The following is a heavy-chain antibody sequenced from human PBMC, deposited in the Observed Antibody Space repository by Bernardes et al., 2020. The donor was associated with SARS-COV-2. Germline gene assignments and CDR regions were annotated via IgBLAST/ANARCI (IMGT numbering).Heavy chain of an antibody. J-gene: IGHJ4*02. CDR3: ARGDSGYGGFDY. CDR2: IYYSGST. V-gene: IGHV4-59*01. D-gene: IGHD5-12*01. CDR1: GGSISSYY. Sequence: SEPLSLTCTVSGGSISSYYWSWIRQPPGKGLEWIGYIYYSGSTNYNPSLKSRVTISVDTSKNQFSLKLSSVTAADTAVYYCARGDSGYGGFDYWGQGTLVTVSS.